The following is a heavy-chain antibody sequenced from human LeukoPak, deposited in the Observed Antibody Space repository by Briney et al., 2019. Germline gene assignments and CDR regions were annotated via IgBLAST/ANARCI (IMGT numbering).Heavy chain of an antibody. V-gene: IGHV4-59*01. CDR1: VGSISSYH. D-gene: IGHD6-19*01. CDR2: IYYSGST. J-gene: IGHJ4*02. CDR3: ARANSSSGWYFFY. Sequence: SETLSLTCTVSVGSISSYHWSWLRQPPGKGLKWIGYIYYSGSTNYNPSLKSRVTISVDTSKNQFSLKLSSVTAADTAVYYCARANSSSGWYFFYWGQGTLVTVSS.